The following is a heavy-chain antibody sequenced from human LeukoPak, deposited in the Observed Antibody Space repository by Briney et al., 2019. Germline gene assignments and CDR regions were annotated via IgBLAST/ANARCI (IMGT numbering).Heavy chain of an antibody. CDR1: GGSINSSTYY. CDR3: ARHTRPGHSGYENAFDI. J-gene: IGHJ3*02. D-gene: IGHD5-12*01. V-gene: IGHV4-39*01. Sequence: SETLSLTCTVSGGSINSSTYYWGWIRQPPGKGLKLIGDIYYGGTTYYNPSLESRVTISVDTSKNQFSLRLSSVTAADTAVYYCARHTRPGHSGYENAFDIWGQGTMVTVSS. CDR2: IYYGGTT.